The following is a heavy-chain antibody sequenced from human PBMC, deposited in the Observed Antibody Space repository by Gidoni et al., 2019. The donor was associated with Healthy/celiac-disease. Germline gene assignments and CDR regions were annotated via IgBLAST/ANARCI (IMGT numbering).Heavy chain of an antibody. V-gene: IGHV3-13*01. CDR1: GFTFSSYD. Sequence: EVQLVESGGGLVQPGGSLRLSCAASGFTFSSYDMHWVRQATGKGLEWVSAIGTAGDTYYPGSVKGRFTISRENAKNSLYLQMNSLRAGDTAVYYCARARDSNYYGMDVWGQGTTVTVSS. D-gene: IGHD4-4*01. CDR3: ARARDSNYYGMDV. CDR2: IGTAGDT. J-gene: IGHJ6*02.